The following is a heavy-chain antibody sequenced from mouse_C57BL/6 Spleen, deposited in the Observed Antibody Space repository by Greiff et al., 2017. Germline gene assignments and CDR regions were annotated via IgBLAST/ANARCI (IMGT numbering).Heavy chain of an antibody. CDR2: INPNNGGT. Sequence: EVQLQQSGPELVKPGASVKMSCKASGYTFTDYNMHWVKQSHGKSLEWIGYINPNNGGTSYNQKFKGKATLTVNKSSSTAYMELRSLTSEDSAVYYCANPGRSYGSSYAMDYWGQGTSVTVSS. CDR1: GYTFTDYN. V-gene: IGHV1-22*01. D-gene: IGHD1-1*01. J-gene: IGHJ4*01. CDR3: ANPGRSYGSSYAMDY.